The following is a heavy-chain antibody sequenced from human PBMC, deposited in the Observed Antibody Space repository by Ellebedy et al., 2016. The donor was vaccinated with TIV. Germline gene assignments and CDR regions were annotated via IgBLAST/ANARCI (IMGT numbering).Heavy chain of an antibody. CDR2: IYSGGST. CDR1: GFTVSSNY. Sequence: GESLKISCAASGFTVSSNYMSWVRQAPGKGLEWVSVIYSGGSTYYADSVKGRFTISRDNSKNTLYLQMNSLRAEGTAVYYCAKGRSGTYIHHAFDYWGQGTLVTVSS. D-gene: IGHD1-14*01. J-gene: IGHJ4*02. V-gene: IGHV3-66*01. CDR3: AKGRSGTYIHHAFDY.